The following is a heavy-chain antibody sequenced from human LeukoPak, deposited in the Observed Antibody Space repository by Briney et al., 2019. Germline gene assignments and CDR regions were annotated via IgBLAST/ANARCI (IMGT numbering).Heavy chain of an antibody. CDR2: ISYSGNT. D-gene: IGHD5-12*01. V-gene: IGHV4-59*12. Sequence: SETLSLTCTVSGGSINNFYWSWIRQPPGKGLEWIGYISYSGNTNHNPSLKSRVTISVDTSKNQFSLKLSSVTAADTAVYYCARVGMVATSGGGDYFDYWGQGTLVTVSS. CDR1: GGSINNFY. CDR3: ARVGMVATSGGGDYFDY. J-gene: IGHJ4*02.